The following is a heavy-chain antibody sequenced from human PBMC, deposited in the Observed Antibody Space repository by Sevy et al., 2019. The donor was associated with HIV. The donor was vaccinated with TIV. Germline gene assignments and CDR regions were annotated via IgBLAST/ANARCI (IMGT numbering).Heavy chain of an antibody. CDR2: ISSDGSYR. V-gene: IGHV3-30*18. CDR3: AKNRPPGGSLFSRHGMDV. Sequence: GGSLRLSCAASGFTFGTYDMHWVRQAPGKGLEWVAIISSDGSYRYYADSVRGRFSMSRGNSKNTMYLQISGLLIEDTAVYYWAKNRPPGGSLFSRHGMDVWGRGTTVTVSS. CDR1: GFTFGTYD. J-gene: IGHJ6*02. D-gene: IGHD3-16*01.